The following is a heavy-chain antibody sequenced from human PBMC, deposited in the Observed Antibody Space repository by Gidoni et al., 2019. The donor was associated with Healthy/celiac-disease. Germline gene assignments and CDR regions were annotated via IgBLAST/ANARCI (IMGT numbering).Heavy chain of an antibody. Sequence: QVQLVQSGAEVKKPGASVKVSCKASGYTFTSYYMHWVRQAPGQGLAWMGIINPSGGSTSYAQKFQGRVTMTRDTSTSTVYMELSSLRSEDTAVYYCATTIAAAGRFDYWGQGTLVTVSS. CDR3: ATTIAAAGRFDY. CDR1: GYTFTSYY. J-gene: IGHJ4*02. CDR2: INPSGGST. V-gene: IGHV1-46*03. D-gene: IGHD6-13*01.